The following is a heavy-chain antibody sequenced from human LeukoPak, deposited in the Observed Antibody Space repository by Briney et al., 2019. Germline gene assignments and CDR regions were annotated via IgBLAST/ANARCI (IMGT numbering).Heavy chain of an antibody. Sequence: THGESLTLSCKGSGYTFTSYWIGWVRQMPGKGLEWVGIIYPGDSDTRYSPSFQGQVTISADKSISTAYLQGSSLKASDTAMYYCARLEQLWSFDYWGQGTLVTVSS. V-gene: IGHV5-51*01. D-gene: IGHD5-18*01. J-gene: IGHJ4*02. CDR3: ARLEQLWSFDY. CDR2: IYPGDSDT. CDR1: GYTFTSYW.